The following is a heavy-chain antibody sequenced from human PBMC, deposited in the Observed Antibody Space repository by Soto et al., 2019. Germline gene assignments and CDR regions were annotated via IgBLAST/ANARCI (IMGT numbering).Heavy chain of an antibody. D-gene: IGHD6-13*01. Sequence: PSQTLSLTCAISGDSVSSNSAAWNWIRQSPSRGLEWLGRTYYRSKWYNDYAVSVKSRITINPDTSKNQFSLQLNSVTPEDTAVYYCARDLRAGSSSWYPLEYYFDYWGQGTLVTVSS. CDR2: TYYRSKWYN. CDR1: GDSVSSNSAA. V-gene: IGHV6-1*01. CDR3: ARDLRAGSSSWYPLEYYFDY. J-gene: IGHJ4*02.